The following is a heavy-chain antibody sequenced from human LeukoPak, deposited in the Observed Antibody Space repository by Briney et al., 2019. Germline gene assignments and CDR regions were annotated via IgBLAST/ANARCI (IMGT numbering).Heavy chain of an antibody. CDR1: GGAFSSGGYY. CDR2: IYRSGST. Sequence: SQTLSLTRTVSGGAFSSGGYYWSWIRQPPGKGLEWIGYIYRSGSTYYNPSLKSRVTISVDTSKNQFSLKLSSVTAADTAVYYCARQSKYQLLPGRFDPWGQGTLVTVSS. J-gene: IGHJ5*02. V-gene: IGHV4-30-2*03. CDR3: ARQSKYQLLPGRFDP. D-gene: IGHD2-2*01.